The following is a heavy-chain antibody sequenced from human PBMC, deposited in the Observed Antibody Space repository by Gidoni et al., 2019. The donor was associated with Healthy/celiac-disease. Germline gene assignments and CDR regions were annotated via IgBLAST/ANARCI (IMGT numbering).Heavy chain of an antibody. CDR3: ARAQDY. J-gene: IGHJ4*02. V-gene: IGHV3-48*01. CDR2: ISSSSSTI. CDR1: GFTFSSYS. Sequence: EVQLVESGGGVVQPGGSLRLPCAASGFTFSSYSMNWVRQAPGKGLEWVSYISSSSSTIYYADSVKGRFTISRDNAKNSLYLQMNSLRAEDTAVYYCARAQDYWGQGTLVTVSS.